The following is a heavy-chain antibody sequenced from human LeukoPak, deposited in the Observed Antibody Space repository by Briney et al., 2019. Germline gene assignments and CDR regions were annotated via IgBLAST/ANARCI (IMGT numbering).Heavy chain of an antibody. J-gene: IGHJ3*02. CDR3: ATLPDPSPYYDSSGYYGTDAFDI. D-gene: IGHD3-22*01. CDR1: GFTFSSYG. V-gene: IGHV3-33*01. Sequence: PGGSLRLSCAASGFTFSSYGMHWVRQAPGKGLEWVAVIWYDGSNKYYADSVKGRFTISRDNSKNTLYLQMNSLRAEDTAVYYCATLPDPSPYYDSSGYYGTDAFDIWGQGTMVTVSS. CDR2: IWYDGSNK.